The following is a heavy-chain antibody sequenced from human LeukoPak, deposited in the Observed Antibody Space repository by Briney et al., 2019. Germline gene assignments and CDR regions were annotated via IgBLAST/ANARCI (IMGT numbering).Heavy chain of an antibody. CDR1: GYTFTGYY. Sequence: GASVKVSCKASGYTFTGYYMHWVRQAPGQGLEWMGWINPNSGGTNYAQKFQGWVTMTRDTSISTAYMELSSLRSEDTAVYYCARGLRRQWLVRPLYYFDYWGQGTLVTVSS. D-gene: IGHD6-19*01. V-gene: IGHV1-2*04. CDR2: INPNSGGT. CDR3: ARGLRRQWLVRPLYYFDY. J-gene: IGHJ4*02.